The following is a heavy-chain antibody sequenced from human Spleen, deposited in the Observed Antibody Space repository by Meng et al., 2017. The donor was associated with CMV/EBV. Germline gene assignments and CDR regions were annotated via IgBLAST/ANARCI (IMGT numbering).Heavy chain of an antibody. CDR1: GGSFSGYY. V-gene: IGHV4-34*01. CDR3: ASKQLALLDY. J-gene: IGHJ4*02. D-gene: IGHD6-6*01. CDR2: INHSGST. Sequence: QVQLQQWGAGLLKPSEXLSLTCAVYGGSFSGYYWSWIRQPPGKGLEWIGEINHSGSTNYNPSLKSRVTISVDTSKNQFSLKLSSVTAADTAVYYCASKQLALLDYWGQGTLVTVSS.